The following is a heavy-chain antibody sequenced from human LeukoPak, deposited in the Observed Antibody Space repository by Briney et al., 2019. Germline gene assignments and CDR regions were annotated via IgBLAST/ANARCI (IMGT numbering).Heavy chain of an antibody. CDR1: GFTFSSYA. V-gene: IGHV3-23*01. J-gene: IGHJ4*02. CDR2: ISGSGGST. Sequence: GGSLRLSCAASGFTFSSYAMSWVRQAPGKGLEWISGISGSGGSTYYADSVKGRFTISRDNSKNTLYLQMNSLRAEDTAVYYCARQGYGDYGPTDYWGQGTLVTVSS. D-gene: IGHD4-17*01. CDR3: ARQGYGDYGPTDY.